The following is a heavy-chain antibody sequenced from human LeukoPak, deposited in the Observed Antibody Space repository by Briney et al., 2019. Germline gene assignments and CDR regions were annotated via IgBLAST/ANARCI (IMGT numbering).Heavy chain of an antibody. D-gene: IGHD6-13*01. J-gene: IGHJ4*02. CDR1: GFSLSSYW. CDR3: AKGVFGSSWYGSTYYFDY. V-gene: IGHV3-23*01. Sequence: GGSLRLSCAASGFSLSSYWMSWVRQAPGKGLEWVSAISGSGGSTYYADSVKGRFTISRDNSKNTLYLQMNSLRAEDTAVYYCAKGVFGSSWYGSTYYFDYWGQGTLVTVSS. CDR2: ISGSGGST.